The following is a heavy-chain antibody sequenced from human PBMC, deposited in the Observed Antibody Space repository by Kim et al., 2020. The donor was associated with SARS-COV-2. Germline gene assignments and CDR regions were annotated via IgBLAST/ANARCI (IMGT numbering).Heavy chain of an antibody. Sequence: GGSLRLSCAASGFTFSNAWMSWVRQAPGKGLEWVGRIKSKTGGGKTEYAAHVKGRFTISRDDKKNSLYLQMNSLKTEDTTVYYCTTDWGYGDYPGAFEIWGQGTIVTASP. CDR2: IKSKTGGGKT. D-gene: IGHD4-17*01. CDR1: GFTFSNAW. CDR3: TTDWGYGDYPGAFEI. J-gene: IGHJ3*02. V-gene: IGHV3-15*01.